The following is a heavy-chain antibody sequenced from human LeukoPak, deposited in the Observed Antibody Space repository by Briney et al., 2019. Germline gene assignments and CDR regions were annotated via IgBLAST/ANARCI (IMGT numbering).Heavy chain of an antibody. CDR2: ISSSSSYI. CDR1: GFTFSSYS. J-gene: IGHJ4*02. V-gene: IGHV3-21*01. CDR3: ARDLSRYGDYIDY. Sequence: PGGSLRLSCAASGFTFSSYSMNWVRQAPGKGLEWVSSISSSSSYIYYADSVEDRFTISRDNAKNSLYLQMNSLRAEDTAVYYCARDLSRYGDYIDYWGQGTLVTVSS. D-gene: IGHD4-17*01.